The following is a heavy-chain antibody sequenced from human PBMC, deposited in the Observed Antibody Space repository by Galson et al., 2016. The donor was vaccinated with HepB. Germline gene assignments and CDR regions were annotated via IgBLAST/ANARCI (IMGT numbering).Heavy chain of an antibody. CDR1: GFTFNSYA. Sequence: SLRLSRAGSGFTFNSYAMSWVRQAPGKGLEWISLISDNGHATYYADPVRGRFSIARDNSKNTLYLQMNSLRADDTAVYYCAKCPPGTRGSLDSWGQGTLVTVSS. CDR2: ISDNGHAT. V-gene: IGHV3-23*01. D-gene: IGHD1-14*01. CDR3: AKCPPGTRGSLDS. J-gene: IGHJ4*02.